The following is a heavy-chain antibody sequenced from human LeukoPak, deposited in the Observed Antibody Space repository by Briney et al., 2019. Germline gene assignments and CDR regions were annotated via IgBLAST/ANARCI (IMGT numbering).Heavy chain of an antibody. Sequence: SETLSLTCTVSGGSISSSSYYWGWIRQPPGKGLEWIGSIYYSGSTYYNPSLKSRVTISVDTSKNQFSLKLSSVTAADTAVYYCASHDYGDYGGFDYWGQGTLVTVSS. CDR2: IYYSGST. J-gene: IGHJ4*02. CDR3: ASHDYGDYGGFDY. CDR1: GGSISSSSYY. D-gene: IGHD4-17*01. V-gene: IGHV4-39*07.